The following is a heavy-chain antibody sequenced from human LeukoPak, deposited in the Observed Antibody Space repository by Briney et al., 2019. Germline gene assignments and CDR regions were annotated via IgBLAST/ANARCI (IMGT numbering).Heavy chain of an antibody. CDR3: AREGGFDYAEVGY. J-gene: IGHJ4*01. D-gene: IGHD3-16*01. Sequence: PGGSLRLSCAGSGFIFKKSWMTWVRQAPGKGLEWVASINHDGKETYYADSVRGRFTISRDNAKNSIFLQMNSLRGEDTAVYYCAREGGFDYAEVGYWGHGTLIIVSS. CDR1: GFIFKKSW. V-gene: IGHV3-7*01. CDR2: INHDGKET.